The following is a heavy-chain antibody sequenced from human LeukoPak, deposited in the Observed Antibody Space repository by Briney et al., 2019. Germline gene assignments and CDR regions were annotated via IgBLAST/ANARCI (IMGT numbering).Heavy chain of an antibody. V-gene: IGHV3-48*03. CDR2: ISSSGTTM. CDR1: GFTFCTYE. D-gene: IGHD5-12*01. CDR3: ARDRGWGMDV. J-gene: IGHJ6*03. Sequence: GGSLRLSCAASGFTFCTYEMNWVRQAPGKGLEWVSYISSSGTTMYYADSVKGRFTISRDNAKNSLYLQMNSLRVEDTAVYYCARDRGWGMDVWGKGTTVTISS.